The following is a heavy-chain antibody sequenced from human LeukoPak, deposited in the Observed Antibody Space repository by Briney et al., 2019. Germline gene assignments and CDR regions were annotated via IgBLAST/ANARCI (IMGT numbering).Heavy chain of an antibody. CDR1: GGSISSYY. CDR3: ARVRGYGGNSLFDY. J-gene: IGHJ4*02. Sequence: SETLSLTCTVSGGSISSYYWSWIRQPPGKGLEWIGYIYYSGSTNYNPSLKSRVTISVDTSKNQFSLKLSSVTAADTAVYYCARVRGYGGNSLFDYWGQGTLVTVSS. CDR2: IYYSGST. V-gene: IGHV4-59*01. D-gene: IGHD4-23*01.